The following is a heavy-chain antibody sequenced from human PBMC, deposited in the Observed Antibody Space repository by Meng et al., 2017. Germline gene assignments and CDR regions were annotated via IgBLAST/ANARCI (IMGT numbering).Heavy chain of an antibody. CDR1: GYPFPDYW. J-gene: IGHJ4*02. V-gene: IGHV1-2*06. D-gene: IGHD6-13*01. CDR2: INPKSGDT. Sequence: QGQLGASGAEGKKPGAPVKVSGKASGYPFPDYWLHGGGRAPGQGLEWMGRINPKSGDTHYAQRVQGRVTMTGDTSISTAYMELSGLRSDDTAMYYCARDEDISAAGKLFGDYWGQGTLVTVSS. CDR3: ARDEDISAAGKLFGDY.